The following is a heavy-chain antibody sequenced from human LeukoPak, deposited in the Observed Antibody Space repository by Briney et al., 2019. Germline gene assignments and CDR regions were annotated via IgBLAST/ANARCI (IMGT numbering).Heavy chain of an antibody. V-gene: IGHV5-10-1*01. Sequence: GESLKISCKGSGYSFTSYWISWVRQMPGKGLEWMGRIDPSDSYTNYSPSLQGHVTISADKSISTAYLQWSSLKASDTAMYYCARIVVVPAAIGGWFDPWGQGTLVTVSS. CDR3: ARIVVVPAAIGGWFDP. CDR1: GYSFTSYW. J-gene: IGHJ5*02. CDR2: IDPSDSYT. D-gene: IGHD2-2*01.